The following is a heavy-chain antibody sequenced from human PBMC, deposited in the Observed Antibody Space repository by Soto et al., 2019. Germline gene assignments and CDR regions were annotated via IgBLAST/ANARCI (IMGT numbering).Heavy chain of an antibody. Sequence: GGSLRPSCAASGFTFSSYSMNWVRQAPGKGLEWVSYISSSSSTIYYADSVKGRFTISRDNAKNSLYLQMNSLRDEDTAVYYCARDFVYYDSSGYSRYFDYWGQGTLVTVSS. CDR2: ISSSSSTI. V-gene: IGHV3-48*02. D-gene: IGHD3-22*01. CDR1: GFTFSSYS. CDR3: ARDFVYYDSSGYSRYFDY. J-gene: IGHJ4*02.